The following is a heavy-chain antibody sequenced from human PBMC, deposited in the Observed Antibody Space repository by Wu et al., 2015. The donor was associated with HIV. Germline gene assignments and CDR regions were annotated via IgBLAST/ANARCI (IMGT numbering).Heavy chain of an antibody. V-gene: IGHV1-46*01. Sequence: QVQLLQSGAEVKRPGASVKLSCKASGYTFSRHYIHWVRQAPGQGLEWMGIINPSDGHTDYARKFQGRVTVTRDTSTTTVYMQLSSLSSEDTAVYYCARMGGVDGEWWRTWFDPVGPGIPDHRLL. CDR2: INPSDGHT. D-gene: IGHD2-15*01. J-gene: IGHJ5*02. CDR3: ARMGGVDGEWWRTWFDP. CDR1: GYTFSRHY.